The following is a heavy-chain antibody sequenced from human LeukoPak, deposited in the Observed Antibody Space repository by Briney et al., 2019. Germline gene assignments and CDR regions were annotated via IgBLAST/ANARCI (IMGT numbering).Heavy chain of an antibody. D-gene: IGHD3-3*01. CDR2: FDPEDGET. Sequence: ASVTVSCKVSGYTLTELSMHWVRQAPGKGLEWMGGFDPEDGETIYAQKFQGRVTMTEDTSTDTAYMELSSLRSEDTAVYYCATTNSPWSGYLGFSWFDPWGQGTLVTVSS. CDR1: GYTLTELS. J-gene: IGHJ5*02. V-gene: IGHV1-24*01. CDR3: ATTNSPWSGYLGFSWFDP.